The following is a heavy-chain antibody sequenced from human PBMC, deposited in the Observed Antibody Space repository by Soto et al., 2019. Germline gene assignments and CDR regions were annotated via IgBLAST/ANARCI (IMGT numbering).Heavy chain of an antibody. CDR3: ARDNGGDRGVGAFDI. Sequence: GGSLTLSCAASGVTFRNYKMNWVRQAPGKGLEWVAYMSSSSGTIYYADSVKGRFTISRDNAKNSLYLEMNSVRAEDTAVYFCARDNGGDRGVGAFDIWGQGTMVTVSS. D-gene: IGHD2-21*02. CDR2: MSSSSGTI. J-gene: IGHJ3*02. CDR1: GVTFRNYK. V-gene: IGHV3-48*01.